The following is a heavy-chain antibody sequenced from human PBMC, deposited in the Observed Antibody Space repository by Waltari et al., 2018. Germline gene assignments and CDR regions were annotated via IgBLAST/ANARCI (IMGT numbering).Heavy chain of an antibody. CDR3: AREPDYYGSGKRYNWFDP. Sequence: QVQLQESGPGLVKPSQTLSLTCTVSGGSISSGGYYWSWIRQHPGKGLEWIGYIYHSGSTYYNPSLKSRVTISVDRSKNQFSLKLSSVTAADTAVYYCAREPDYYGSGKRYNWFDPWGQGTLVIVSS. D-gene: IGHD3-10*01. V-gene: IGHV4-31*03. CDR2: IYHSGST. CDR1: GGSISSGGYY. J-gene: IGHJ5*02.